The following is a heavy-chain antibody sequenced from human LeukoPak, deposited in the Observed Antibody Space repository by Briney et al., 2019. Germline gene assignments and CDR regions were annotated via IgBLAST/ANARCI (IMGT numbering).Heavy chain of an antibody. V-gene: IGHV3-15*01. CDR3: ASHGGL. Sequence: PGGSLRLSCKISGYKFINAYMNWVGRAPGKGLEWVGRIKSNRDGGTTDYAAPVKGRFTISRDDSKNMLYLQMNSLRVEDTALYYCASHGGLWGQGTLVTVSS. D-gene: IGHD5-12*01. CDR1: GYKFINAY. J-gene: IGHJ4*02. CDR2: IKSNRDGGTT.